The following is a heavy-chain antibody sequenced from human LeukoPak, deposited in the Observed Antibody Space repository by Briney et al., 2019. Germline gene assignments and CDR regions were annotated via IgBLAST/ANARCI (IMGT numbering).Heavy chain of an antibody. D-gene: IGHD2-2*01. J-gene: IGHJ4*02. V-gene: IGHV1-2*02. CDR2: INPASGGT. CDR3: ARGLRYCSRTTCGEVRFDY. Sequence: ASVKVSCKASGYTFSGNYMHWVRQAPGQGLEWMGWINPASGGTDYAQKFQGRVTMTRDTSISSAYMELDGLTADDTAVYYCARGLRYCSRTTCGEVRFDYWGQGTLVTVSS. CDR1: GYTFSGNY.